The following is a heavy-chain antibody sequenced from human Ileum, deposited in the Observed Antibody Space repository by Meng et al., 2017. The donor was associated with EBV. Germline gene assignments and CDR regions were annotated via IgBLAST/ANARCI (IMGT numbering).Heavy chain of an antibody. CDR3: AREARSSGYHPGIGP. J-gene: IGHJ5*02. D-gene: IGHD3-22*01. CDR2: INHSGST. CDR1: GGFFSGYY. V-gene: IGHV4-34*02. Sequence: QVQLQQWGAGVLKPSEPLPLTCAVYGGFFSGYYWSWIRQSPGKGLEWIGEINHSGSTNYNPSLKSRVTISVDTSKNQFSLKLTSVTAADTAVYYCAREARSSGYHPGIGPWGQGTLVTVSS.